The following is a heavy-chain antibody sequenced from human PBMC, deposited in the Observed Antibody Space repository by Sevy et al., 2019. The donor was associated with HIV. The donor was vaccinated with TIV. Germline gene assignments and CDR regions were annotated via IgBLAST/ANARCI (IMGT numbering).Heavy chain of an antibody. CDR2: IYYSGST. J-gene: IGHJ6*02. V-gene: IGHV4-30-4*01. D-gene: IGHD2-15*01. Sequence: SETLSLTCTVSGGSISSGDYYWSWIRQPSGKGLEWIGYIYYSGSTYYNPSLKSRVTISVDTSKNQFSLKLSSVTAADTAVDYCARDRWGGYCSGGSCQYYYYGMDVWGQGTTVTVSS. CDR3: ARDRWGGYCSGGSCQYYYYGMDV. CDR1: GGSISSGDYY.